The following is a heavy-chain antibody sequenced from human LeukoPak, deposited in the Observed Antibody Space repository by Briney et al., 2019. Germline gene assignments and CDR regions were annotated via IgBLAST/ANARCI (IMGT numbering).Heavy chain of an antibody. CDR2: ISSGSGNK. V-gene: IGHV3-11*05. D-gene: IGHD4-17*01. CDR1: GFTFSDYH. Sequence: GGSLRLSCAASGFTFSDYHMSWMRQAPGKGLEWVSYISSGSGNKQYTNSVKGRFTVSRDNTKNTLYLQMNSLRAEDTAVYYCVRAGTTATIVDYWGQGTLVTVSS. CDR3: VRAGTTATIVDY. J-gene: IGHJ4*02.